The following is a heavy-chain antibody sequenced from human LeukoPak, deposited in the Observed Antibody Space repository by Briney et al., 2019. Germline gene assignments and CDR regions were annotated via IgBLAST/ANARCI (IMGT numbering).Heavy chain of an antibody. CDR2: LYRDGTT. J-gene: IGHJ4*02. CDR1: GFDVSSNY. D-gene: IGHD4-17*01. V-gene: IGHV3-53*01. CDR3: ARVGYYGDYALALDH. Sequence: GGSLRLSCVASGFDVSSNYMSWVRQAPGKGLDWVSLLYRDGTTYYAESVKGRFTISRDSSKSTLYLQMNSLTVEDTALYYCARVGYYGDYALALDHWGQGTLVTVSS.